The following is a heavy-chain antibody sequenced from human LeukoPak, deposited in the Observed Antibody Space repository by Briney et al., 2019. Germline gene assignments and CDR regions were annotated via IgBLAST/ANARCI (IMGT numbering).Heavy chain of an antibody. Sequence: PSETLFLTCAVYGGSFGGYYWSWIRQPPGKGLEWIGEINHSGSTNYNPSLKSRVTISVDTSKNQFSLKLSSVTAADTAVYYCARDYSSSWYYFDYWGQGTLVTVSS. J-gene: IGHJ4*02. D-gene: IGHD6-13*01. CDR2: INHSGST. V-gene: IGHV4-34*01. CDR3: ARDYSSSWYYFDY. CDR1: GGSFGGYY.